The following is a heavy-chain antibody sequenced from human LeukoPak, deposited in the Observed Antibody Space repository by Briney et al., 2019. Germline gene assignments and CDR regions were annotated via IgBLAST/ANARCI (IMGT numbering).Heavy chain of an antibody. J-gene: IGHJ6*03. CDR3: AREGVGYVYYGYMDV. CDR2: TSSSSVTI. Sequence: PGGSLRLSCATSGFAFGDVSMNWVRQAPGKGLEWISYTSSSSVTIYYADSVEGRFTISKDNAENTLYLQMNSLRVEDTAVYYCAREGVGYVYYGYMDVWGKGTTVTVSS. D-gene: IGHD3-16*01. CDR1: GFAFGDVS. V-gene: IGHV3-48*04.